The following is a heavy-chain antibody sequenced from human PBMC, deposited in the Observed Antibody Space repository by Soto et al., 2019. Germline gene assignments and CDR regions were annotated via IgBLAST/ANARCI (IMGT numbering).Heavy chain of an antibody. CDR2: ISGSGDAT. J-gene: IGHJ4*02. Sequence: PGGSLRLSCAASGLTFSSYAMSWVRQAPGKGLEWVSSISGSGDATYYADSVKGRFTISRDNSKNTLFLQMNRLRVEDTAVYYCARDQRHLRHGYSDYWGQGTLVTVSS. V-gene: IGHV3-23*01. CDR1: GLTFSSYA. CDR3: ARDQRHLRHGYSDY. D-gene: IGHD5-12*01.